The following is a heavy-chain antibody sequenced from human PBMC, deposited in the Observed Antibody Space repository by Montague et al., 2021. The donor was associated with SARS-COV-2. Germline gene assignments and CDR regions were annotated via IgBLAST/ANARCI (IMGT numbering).Heavy chain of an antibody. CDR3: ARDDIVLQGVTKGMDV. Sequence: SETLSLTCTVSGGSISSSNYYWGWIGQPPGKGLEWIGNMYYSGSTYYNPSLKSRVTISIDTSKNQFSLKLSSVTAADTAVYYCARDDIVLQGVTKGMDVGGQGTRVTFSS. D-gene: IGHD2-21*01. CDR1: GGSISSSNYY. V-gene: IGHV4-39*07. CDR2: MYYSGST. J-gene: IGHJ6*02.